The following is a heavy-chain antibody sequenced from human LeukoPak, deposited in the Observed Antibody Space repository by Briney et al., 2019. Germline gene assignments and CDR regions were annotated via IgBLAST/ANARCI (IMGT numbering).Heavy chain of an antibody. Sequence: SETLSLTCAVYGGSVSGYYWSWIRQPPGKGLEWIGEINHSGSTNHNPSLKSRVTMSVDTSKYQFSLKLSSVTATDTAVYYCARRRLPRGYYYMDVWGKGTTVTVSS. CDR1: GGSVSGYY. CDR2: INHSGST. V-gene: IGHV4-34*01. J-gene: IGHJ6*03. CDR3: ARRRLPRGYYYMDV.